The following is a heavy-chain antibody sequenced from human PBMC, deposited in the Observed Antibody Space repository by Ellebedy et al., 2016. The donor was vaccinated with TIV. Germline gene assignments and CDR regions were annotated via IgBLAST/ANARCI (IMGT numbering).Heavy chain of an antibody. J-gene: IGHJ5*02. CDR3: ARDPALPRGRFDT. V-gene: IGHV4-39*07. CDR1: GGSVSSTRYY. CDR2: IYYSGSA. Sequence: MPSETLSLTCSVSGGSVSSTRYYWAWIRQPPGKGLEWIGSIYYSGSAYYNPSLKSRVTVSVDPSKNQFSLNLSSVTAADTAVYYCARDPALPRGRFDTWGQGNLVTVSS.